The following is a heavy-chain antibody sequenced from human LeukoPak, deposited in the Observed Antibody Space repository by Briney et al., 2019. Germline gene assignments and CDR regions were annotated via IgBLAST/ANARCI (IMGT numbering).Heavy chain of an antibody. V-gene: IGHV4-39*01. J-gene: IGHJ6*03. CDR3: ARRGLRWPHYYYYMDV. CDR2: IYYSGST. D-gene: IGHD4-23*01. CDR1: GGSISSSSYY. Sequence: SETLSLTCTVSGGSISSSSYYWGWIRQPPGKGLEWIGSIYYSGSTYYNPSLKSRVTISVDTSKNQFSLKLSSVTAADTAVYYCARRGLRWPHYYYYMDVWGKGTTVTVSS.